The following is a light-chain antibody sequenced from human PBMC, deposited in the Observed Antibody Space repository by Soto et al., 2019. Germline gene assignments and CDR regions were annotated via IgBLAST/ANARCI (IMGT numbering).Light chain of an antibody. J-gene: IGKJ4*01. CDR1: QSVSKY. CDR3: QQRTNWRLT. Sequence: EIVLTQSPGTLALSPGEGATLSCRASQSVSKYLAWYQQKPGQAPRLLIYGASSRATGIPARFSGSGSGTDFTLTISSLEPEDFAVYYCQQRTNWRLTFGGGTKVDIK. V-gene: IGKV3-11*01. CDR2: GAS.